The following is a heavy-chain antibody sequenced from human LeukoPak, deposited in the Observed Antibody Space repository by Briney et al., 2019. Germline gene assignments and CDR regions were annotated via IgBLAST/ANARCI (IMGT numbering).Heavy chain of an antibody. CDR1: GFTFSSYA. CDR2: ISYDGSNK. CDR3: AREGGRIAGGAFFSY. Sequence: GGSLRLSCAASGFTFSSYAMHWVRQAPGKGLEWVAVISYDGSNKYYADSVKGRFTISRDNSKNTLYLQMNSLRAEDTAVYYCAREGGRIAGGAFFSYWGQGTLVTVSS. V-gene: IGHV3-30-3*01. D-gene: IGHD6-13*01. J-gene: IGHJ4*02.